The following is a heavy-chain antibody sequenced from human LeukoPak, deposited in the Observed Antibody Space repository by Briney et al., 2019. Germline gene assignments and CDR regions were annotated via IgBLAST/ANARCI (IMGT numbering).Heavy chain of an antibody. CDR1: GFTFSTYG. D-gene: IGHD2-2*01. J-gene: IGHJ4*02. V-gene: IGHV3-30*02. CDR3: AKDRIAVVPAAIGDY. Sequence: GGSLRLSCAASGFTFSTYGMHWVRQAPGKGLEWVAFIRFDGNNKYYADSVKGRFTISRDNSKSTLYLQLNSLRGEDTAMYYCAKDRIAVVPAAIGDYWGQGTLVTVSS. CDR2: IRFDGNNK.